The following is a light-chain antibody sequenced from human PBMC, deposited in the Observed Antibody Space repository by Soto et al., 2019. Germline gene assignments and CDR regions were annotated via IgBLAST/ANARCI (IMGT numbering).Light chain of an antibody. CDR3: SSYTSNSTPVV. Sequence: QSALTQPASVSGSPGQSITISCTGTSSDIGGYNYVSWYQQYPGKAPKLMIYDVSNRPSGVSNRFSGSKSGNTASLTISGLQAEDEAEYYCSSYTSNSTPVVFGGGTKLTVL. CDR1: SSDIGGYNY. CDR2: DVS. V-gene: IGLV2-14*01. J-gene: IGLJ2*01.